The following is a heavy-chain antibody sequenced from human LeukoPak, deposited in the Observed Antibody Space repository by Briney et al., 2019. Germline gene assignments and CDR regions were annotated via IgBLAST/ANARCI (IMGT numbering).Heavy chain of an antibody. CDR3: ASRGGYCSGGSCYKRYGMDV. Sequence: GGSLRLSCAASGFTFSSYRMHWVRQAPGKGLEWVAVISYDGSNKYYADSVKGRFTISRDNSKNTLYLQMNSLRAEDTAVYYCASRGGYCSGGSCYKRYGMDVWGQGTTVTVSS. D-gene: IGHD2-15*01. CDR1: GFTFSSYR. CDR2: ISYDGSNK. V-gene: IGHV3-30*03. J-gene: IGHJ6*02.